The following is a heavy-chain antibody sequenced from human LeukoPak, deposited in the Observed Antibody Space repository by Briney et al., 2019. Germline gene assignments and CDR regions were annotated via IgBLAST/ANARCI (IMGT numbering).Heavy chain of an antibody. V-gene: IGHV3-30*02. CDR3: ANLESVGAVTDS. D-gene: IGHD2-15*01. J-gene: IGHJ4*02. Sequence: PGGSLRLSCAASGFTFSNYGIHWVRQAPGKGLEWVAFIPYDGSNKYYADSVKGRFTISRDNSRNTLSLQMSSLRTEDTAVYYCANLESVGAVTDSWGQGALVTVSS. CDR2: IPYDGSNK. CDR1: GFTFSNYG.